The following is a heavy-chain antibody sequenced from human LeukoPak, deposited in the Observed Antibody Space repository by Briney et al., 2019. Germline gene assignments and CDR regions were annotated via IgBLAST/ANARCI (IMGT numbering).Heavy chain of an antibody. Sequence: PGGSLRLSCAASGFTFSSHWMHWVRQAPGKGLVWVSRINSDGSSISYADSVKGRFTISRDNAKNTLYLQMNSLRAEDTAPYYCAKSVAIYFYYGLTSGAKGPRSPSP. D-gene: IGHD3-3*01. CDR1: GFTFSSHW. V-gene: IGHV3-74*01. CDR2: INSDGSSI. CDR3: AKSVAIYFYYGLTS. J-gene: IGHJ6*02.